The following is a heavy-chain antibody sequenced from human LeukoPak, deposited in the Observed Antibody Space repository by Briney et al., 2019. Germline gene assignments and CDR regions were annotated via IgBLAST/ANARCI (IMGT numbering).Heavy chain of an antibody. D-gene: IGHD4-23*01. V-gene: IGHV3-23*01. CDR3: AKTHAGNLFDTFDI. J-gene: IGHJ3*02. Sequence: GGSLRLSCAASGFTFSSSAMTWVRQAPGKRLEWVSTLTSGGSTYYADSVKGRFTISRDNSKNTLYLQMNSLRAEDTAVYYCAKTHAGNLFDTFDIWGQGTMVTVSS. CDR1: GFTFSSSA. CDR2: LTSGGST.